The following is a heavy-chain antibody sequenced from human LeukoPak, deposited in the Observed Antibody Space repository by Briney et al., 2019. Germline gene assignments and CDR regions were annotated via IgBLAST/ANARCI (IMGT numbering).Heavy chain of an antibody. V-gene: IGHV4-39*01. Sequence: SETLSLTCSVSGGSISSINYYWGWIRQPPGKGLEWIGSVYYSGSTYYNPSLSSRVLISVDTSKNQFSLRLNSVTAADTALYYCARLHVDLAFAYWGQGILVTVTS. CDR3: ARLHVDLAFAY. CDR2: VYYSGST. CDR1: GGSISSINYY. D-gene: IGHD5-12*01. J-gene: IGHJ4*02.